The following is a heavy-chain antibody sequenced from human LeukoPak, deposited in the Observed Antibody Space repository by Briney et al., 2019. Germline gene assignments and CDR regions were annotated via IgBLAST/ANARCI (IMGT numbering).Heavy chain of an antibody. CDR2: ISNDGSSK. CDR1: AFSFSSYA. J-gene: IGHJ3*02. CDR3: ARDREVYGSGSYSAFDI. V-gene: IGHV3-30*01. Sequence: PGGSLRLSCSPAAFSFSSYARHCVRQAPSKWLGWVAVISNDGSSKFYADSVKGPCTISRDNSKNTMDLQMNSVRAEETGVYYCARDREVYGSGSYSAFDIWGQGTMVTVSS. D-gene: IGHD3-10*01.